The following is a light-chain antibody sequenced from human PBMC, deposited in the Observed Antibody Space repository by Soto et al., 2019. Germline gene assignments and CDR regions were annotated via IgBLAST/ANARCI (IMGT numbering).Light chain of an antibody. Sequence: QSDLNRVVYGSRSHGESIPIFRNETSSDVGGYNYVSWYQQHPGKAPKLMISDVSNRPSGVSYRFSGSKSGNTASLTISGLQTEDEADYYCSSYTTSSTYVFGTGTKVTVL. CDR2: DVS. CDR1: SSDVGGYNY. V-gene: IGLV2-14*03. CDR3: SSYTTSSTYV. J-gene: IGLJ1*01.